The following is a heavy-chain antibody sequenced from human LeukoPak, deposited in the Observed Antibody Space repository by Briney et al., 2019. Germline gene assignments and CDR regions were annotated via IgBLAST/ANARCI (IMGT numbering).Heavy chain of an antibody. CDR2: IWYDGSNK. J-gene: IGHJ4*02. CDR3: ARAARAPSDY. CDR1: GFTFSSYG. V-gene: IGHV3-33*01. Sequence: GRSLRLSCAASGFTFSSYGMHWVRQAPGKGLEWVAVIWYDGSNKYYADSVKGRFTISRDNSKNTLYLQMNSLRAEDTAVYYCARAARAPSDYWGQGTLVTVSS. D-gene: IGHD6-6*01.